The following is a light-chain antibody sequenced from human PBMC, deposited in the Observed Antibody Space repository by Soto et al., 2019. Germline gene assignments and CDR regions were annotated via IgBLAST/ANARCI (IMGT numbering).Light chain of an antibody. CDR2: DAS. CDR3: QQRSNWLT. Sequence: EIVLTQSPATLSLSPGERATLSCRASQSVSSYLAWYQQKPGQAPRLLIYDASNRATGIPARFSGSGSGTYFPLTIRSLEPEDFAVYYCQQRSNWLTFGGGTKVEIK. J-gene: IGKJ4*01. CDR1: QSVSSY. V-gene: IGKV3-11*01.